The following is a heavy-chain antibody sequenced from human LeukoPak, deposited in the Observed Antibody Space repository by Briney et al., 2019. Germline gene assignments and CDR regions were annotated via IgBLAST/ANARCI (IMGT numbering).Heavy chain of an antibody. V-gene: IGHV3-7*01. CDR3: ARDGDYDWNYRSGFYY. J-gene: IGHJ4*02. CDR1: GFTFNSYW. D-gene: IGHD1-7*01. Sequence: QSGGSLRLSCAASGFTFNSYWMAWVRQAQGKGLEWVANIKKDGNKKYYVDSVKGRFTISRDNAKNSLYLQMNSLRVEDTAVYYCARDGDYDWNYRSGFYYWGQGTLVTVSS. CDR2: IKKDGNKK.